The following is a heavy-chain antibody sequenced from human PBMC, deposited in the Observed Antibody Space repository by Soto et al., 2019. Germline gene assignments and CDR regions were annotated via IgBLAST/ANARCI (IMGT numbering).Heavy chain of an antibody. D-gene: IGHD3-3*01. Sequence: QVQLVESGGGVVQPGRSLRLSCAASGFTFSSYGMHWVRQAPGKGLEWVAVISYDGSNKYYADSVKGRFTISRDNSKNTLYLQMSSLRAEDTAVYYCAKDGALLGFLEWLLEDACDIWGQGTMVTVSS. CDR2: ISYDGSNK. J-gene: IGHJ3*02. V-gene: IGHV3-30*18. CDR3: AKDGALLGFLEWLLEDACDI. CDR1: GFTFSSYG.